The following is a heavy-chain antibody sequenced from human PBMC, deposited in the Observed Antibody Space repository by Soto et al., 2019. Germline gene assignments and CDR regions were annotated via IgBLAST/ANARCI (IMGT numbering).Heavy chain of an antibody. J-gene: IGHJ4*02. CDR1: GGSFSGYY. CDR3: ATLYCSGGSCYFDY. D-gene: IGHD2-15*01. V-gene: IGHV4-34*01. CDR2: INHSGST. Sequence: SXTLSLTCAVYGGSFSGYYWSWIRQPPGKGLEWIGEINHSGSTNYNPSLKSRVTGSVDTSKNQFSLKLSSVTAADTAVYYCATLYCSGGSCYFDYWGQGTLVTVSS.